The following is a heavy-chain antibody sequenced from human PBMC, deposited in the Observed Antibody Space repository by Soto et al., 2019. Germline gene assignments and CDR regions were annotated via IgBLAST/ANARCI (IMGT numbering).Heavy chain of an antibody. CDR1: GGTFSSYA. J-gene: IGHJ5*02. V-gene: IGHV1-69*13. CDR2: IIPIFGTA. D-gene: IGHD6-13*01. CDR3: ARDFEGVQQQLGRFDP. Sequence: ASVKVSCKASGGTFSSYAISWVRQAPGQGLEWMGGIIPIFGTANYAQKFQGRVTITADESTSTAYMELSSLRSEDTAVYYCARDFEGVQQQLGRFDPWGQGTLVTVSS.